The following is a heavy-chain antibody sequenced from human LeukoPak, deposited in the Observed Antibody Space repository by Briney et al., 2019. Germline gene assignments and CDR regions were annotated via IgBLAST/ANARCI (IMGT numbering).Heavy chain of an antibody. CDR2: IIAGADTT. CDR1: GFTFSSYA. Sequence: GGSLRLSCAASGFTFSSYAMSWVRQAPGKGLEWVSGIIAGADTTYYADSVKGRFTISRDHSKNTLYLQMNSLRAEDTAIYYCARDGPTTRYNWFDPWGQGTLVTVSS. CDR3: ARDGPTTRYNWFDP. V-gene: IGHV3-23*01. D-gene: IGHD1-1*01. J-gene: IGHJ5*02.